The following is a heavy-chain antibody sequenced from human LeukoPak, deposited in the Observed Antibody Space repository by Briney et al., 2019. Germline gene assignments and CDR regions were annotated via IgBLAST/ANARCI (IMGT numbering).Heavy chain of an antibody. CDR3: TRLLPTSNHFFES. D-gene: IGHD2-8*01. CDR1: GFTVSYDY. Sequence: GGSLRLSCAASGFTVSYDYMSWVRRAPGKGLEWVSVIYAGGSAYYADSVRGRFTISRDNSENTLYLQMNSLRAEDTAVYYCTRLLPTSNHFFESWGQGTLVTVSS. V-gene: IGHV3-53*01. J-gene: IGHJ4*02. CDR2: IYAGGSA.